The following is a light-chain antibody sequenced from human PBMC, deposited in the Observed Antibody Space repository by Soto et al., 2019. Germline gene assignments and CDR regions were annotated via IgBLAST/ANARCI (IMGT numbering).Light chain of an antibody. J-gene: IGKJ2*01. CDR1: QSVSSN. CDR2: SAS. CDR3: QHYNSWPPDT. V-gene: IGKV3D-15*01. Sequence: EIMMTQSPATLSVSPGDRATLSCRASQSVSSNLAWYQHKPGQIPRLLIHSASTRATGIPPRFSGSASGTEFTLTIDSLQSEDFAVYYCQHYNSWPPDTFGQGTKLEIK.